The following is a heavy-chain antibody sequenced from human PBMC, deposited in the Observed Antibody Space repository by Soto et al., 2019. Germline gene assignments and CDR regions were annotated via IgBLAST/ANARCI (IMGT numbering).Heavy chain of an antibody. Sequence: QVQLVESGGGVVQPGRSLRLSCAASGFTFSSYAMHWVRQAPGKGLEWVAVISYDGSNKYYADSVKGRFTISRDNSKNTLYLQMNSLRAEDTAVYYCARDFHGDSPGYWGQGTLVTVSS. CDR1: GFTFSSYA. J-gene: IGHJ4*02. CDR2: ISYDGSNK. V-gene: IGHV3-30-3*01. CDR3: ARDFHGDSPGY. D-gene: IGHD4-17*01.